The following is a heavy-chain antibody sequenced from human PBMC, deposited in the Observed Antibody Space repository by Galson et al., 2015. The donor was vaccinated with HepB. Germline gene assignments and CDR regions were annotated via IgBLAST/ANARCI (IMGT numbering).Heavy chain of an antibody. CDR1: GDTFSRHA. CDR3: ARDRLETTSNRFDP. J-gene: IGHJ5*02. CDR2: LVTALRSP. D-gene: IGHD5-24*01. Sequence: SVKVSCKASGDTFSRHAVSWVRQAPGQGLQWMGRLVTALRSPTFAQRFQGRVSITVDKSASTAYLELTSLRGDDTAMYYCARDRLETTSNRFDPWGQGTLVIVSS. V-gene: IGHV1-69*04.